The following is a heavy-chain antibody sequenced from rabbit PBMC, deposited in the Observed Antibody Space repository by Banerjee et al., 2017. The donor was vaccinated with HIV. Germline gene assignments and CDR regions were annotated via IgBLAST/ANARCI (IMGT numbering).Heavy chain of an antibody. J-gene: IGHJ4*01. D-gene: IGHD2-1*01. Sequence: QEQLEESGGGLVKPGGTLTLTCKASGIDFSGYYYICWVRQAPGKGLEWIGCIYTGSGATYYASWVNGRFTISRSTSLNTVDLKMTSLTAADTATYFCARGGGGDGVGYNLWGPGTLVTVS. CDR2: IYTGSGAT. CDR3: ARGGGGDGVGYNL. V-gene: IGHV1S43*01. CDR1: GIDFSGYYY.